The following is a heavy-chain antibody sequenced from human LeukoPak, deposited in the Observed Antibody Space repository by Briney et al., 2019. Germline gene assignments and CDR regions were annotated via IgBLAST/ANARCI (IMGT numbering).Heavy chain of an antibody. D-gene: IGHD3-22*01. J-gene: IGHJ3*01. CDR3: ARLYYYETSGYRRPYDAFDL. CDR2: IYYSGST. CDR1: GGSISSSSYY. Sequence: PSETLSLTCTVSGGSISSSSYYWGWIRQPPGKGLEWIGSIYYSGSTYYNPSLKSRVTISVDTSKNQFSLKLSSVAAADTAVYFCARLYYYETSGYRRPYDAFDLWGQGTMVTVSS. V-gene: IGHV4-39*07.